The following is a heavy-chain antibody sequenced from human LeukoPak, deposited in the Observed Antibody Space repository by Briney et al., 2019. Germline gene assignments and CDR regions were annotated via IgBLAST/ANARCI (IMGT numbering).Heavy chain of an antibody. D-gene: IGHD1-26*01. CDR2: IYYSGST. Sequence: SETLSLTCTVSGGSISSSSYYWGWIRQPPGKGLEWIGSIYYSGSTYYNPSLKSRVTISVDTSKNQFSLKLSSVTAADTAVYYCASGWELLRSHFDYWGQGTLVTVSS. CDR3: ASGWELLRSHFDY. CDR1: GGSISSSSYY. J-gene: IGHJ4*02. V-gene: IGHV4-39*07.